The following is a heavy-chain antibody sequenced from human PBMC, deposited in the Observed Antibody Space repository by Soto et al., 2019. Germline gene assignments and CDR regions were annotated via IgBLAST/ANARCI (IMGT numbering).Heavy chain of an antibody. Sequence: PGGSLRLSCAASEFPFSSYTMNWVRQAPGKGLDWVSSISSSSSYIYYADSVKGRFTISRDNAKNSMYLQMNSLRAEDTAVYYCAREATTFRGRWFDPWGQGTLVTVSS. CDR3: AREATTFRGRWFDP. V-gene: IGHV3-21*01. CDR1: EFPFSSYT. CDR2: ISSSSSYI. J-gene: IGHJ5*02. D-gene: IGHD3-16*01.